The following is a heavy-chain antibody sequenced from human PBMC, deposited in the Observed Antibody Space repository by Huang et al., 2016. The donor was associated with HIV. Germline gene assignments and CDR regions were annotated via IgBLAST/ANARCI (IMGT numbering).Heavy chain of an antibody. CDR1: GFTFSSYA. Sequence: QVQLVESGGGVVQPGRSLRLSCAASGFTFSSYAMHWVRQAPGKGREWVAVISYDGSNKYYADSVKGRFTISRDNSKNTLYLQMNSLRAEDTAVYYCARGDYDYVWGSYRWATRAFDIWGQGTMVTVSS. V-gene: IGHV3-30-3*01. D-gene: IGHD3-16*02. CDR2: ISYDGSNK. CDR3: ARGDYDYVWGSYRWATRAFDI. J-gene: IGHJ3*02.